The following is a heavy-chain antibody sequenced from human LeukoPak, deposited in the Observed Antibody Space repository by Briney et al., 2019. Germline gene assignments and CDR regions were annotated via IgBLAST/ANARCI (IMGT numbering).Heavy chain of an antibody. Sequence: GGSLRLSCAASGFTFSSYAMHWVRQAPGKGPEWVAVISYDGSNKYYADSVKGRFTISRDNSKNTLYLQMNSLRAEDTAVYYCARVPSHDAFDIWGQGTMVTVSS. CDR3: ARVPSHDAFDI. V-gene: IGHV3-30-3*01. CDR2: ISYDGSNK. CDR1: GFTFSSYA. J-gene: IGHJ3*02.